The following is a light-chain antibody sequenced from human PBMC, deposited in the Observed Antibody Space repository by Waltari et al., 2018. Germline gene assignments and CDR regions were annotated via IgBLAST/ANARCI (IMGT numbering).Light chain of an antibody. CDR3: SSYTISSAPWV. V-gene: IGLV2-14*02. CDR1: SSDVGSYNL. J-gene: IGLJ3*02. CDR2: DVT. Sequence: QSALTQPASVSGSPGQSITISCTGSSSDVGSYNLVSWYQHLPGKAPKLVIYDVTYRRSGVSSRFPGSKSGNTASLTISGLQAEDEADYYCSSYTISSAPWVFGGGTKLTVL.